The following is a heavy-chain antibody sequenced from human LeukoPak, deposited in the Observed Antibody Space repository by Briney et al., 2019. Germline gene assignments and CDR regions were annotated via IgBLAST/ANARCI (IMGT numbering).Heavy chain of an antibody. V-gene: IGHV3-48*01. CDR1: GFTFSSYS. D-gene: IGHD6-13*01. CDR2: ISSSSSTI. CDR3: ARSSSWYSYFDY. Sequence: GGSLRLSCAASGFTFSSYSMTWVRQAPGKGLEWVSYISSSSSTIYYADSVKGRFTISRDNSKNTLYLQMGSLRAEDMAVYYCARSSSWYSYFDYWGQGTLVTVSS. J-gene: IGHJ4*02.